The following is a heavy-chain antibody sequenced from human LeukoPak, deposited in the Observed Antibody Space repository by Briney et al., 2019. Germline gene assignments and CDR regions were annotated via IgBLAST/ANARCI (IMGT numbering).Heavy chain of an antibody. CDR2: INWNGGST. Sequence: RPGGSLRLSCAASGFTFDDYGMSWVRQAPGKGLEWVSGINWNGGSTGYADSVKGRFTISRDNAKNSLYLQMNSLRAEDTALYYCARVGPWGVVVPAARFDYWGQGTLVTVPS. D-gene: IGHD2-2*01. CDR3: ARVGPWGVVVPAARFDY. V-gene: IGHV3-20*04. CDR1: GFTFDDYG. J-gene: IGHJ4*02.